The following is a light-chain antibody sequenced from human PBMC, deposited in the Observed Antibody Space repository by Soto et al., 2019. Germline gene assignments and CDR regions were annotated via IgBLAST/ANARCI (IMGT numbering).Light chain of an antibody. J-gene: IGKJ5*01. Sequence: DVKMSQSTSALSAYIGDSATLTCRASQNIRNWLAWYQQKPGKAPNPLIYDASSLKSGVPARFSGSGSGTEFTLTISSLQPDDFATYYCQQYNTYSMFGQGTRLEV. V-gene: IGKV1-5*01. CDR2: DAS. CDR3: QQYNTYSM. CDR1: QNIRNW.